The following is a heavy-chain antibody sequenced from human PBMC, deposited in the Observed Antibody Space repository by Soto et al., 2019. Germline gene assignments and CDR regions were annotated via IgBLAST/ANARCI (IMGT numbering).Heavy chain of an antibody. Sequence: SETLSLTCTVSGGSISSSSYYWGWIRQPPGKGLEWIGSIYYSGSTYYNPSLKSRVTISVDTSKNQFSLKLSSVTAADTAVYYCARPYYYSHMADWGKGTTVTVSS. J-gene: IGHJ6*03. CDR1: GGSISSSSYY. V-gene: IGHV4-39*01. CDR2: IYYSGST. CDR3: ARPYYYSHMAD.